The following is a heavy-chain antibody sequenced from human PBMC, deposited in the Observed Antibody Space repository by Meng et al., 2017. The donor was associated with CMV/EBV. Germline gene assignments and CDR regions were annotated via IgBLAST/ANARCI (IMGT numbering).Heavy chain of an antibody. J-gene: IGHJ5*02. CDR2: IYYSGST. CDR1: GGSISSGDYY. Sequence: LRLSCTVSGGSISSGDYYWSWIRQPPGKGLEWIGYIYYSGSTYYNPSLKSRVTISVDTSKNQFSLKLSSVTAADTAVYYCARDWRQLAPLNWFDPWGQGTLVTVSS. V-gene: IGHV4-30-4*08. D-gene: IGHD6-13*01. CDR3: ARDWRQLAPLNWFDP.